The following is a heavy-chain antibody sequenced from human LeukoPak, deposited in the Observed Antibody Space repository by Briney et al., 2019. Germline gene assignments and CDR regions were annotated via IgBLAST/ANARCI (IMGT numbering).Heavy chain of an antibody. CDR3: AREAVAGSFDY. CDR1: GGTFSSYA. CDR2: IIPIFGTA. Sequence: EASVKVSCKASGGTFSSYAISWVRQAPGQGLEWMGGIIPIFGTANYAQKFQGRVTITADESTSTAYMELSSLRSEDTAVYYCAREAVAGSFDYWGRGTLVTVSS. V-gene: IGHV1-69*01. D-gene: IGHD6-19*01. J-gene: IGHJ4*02.